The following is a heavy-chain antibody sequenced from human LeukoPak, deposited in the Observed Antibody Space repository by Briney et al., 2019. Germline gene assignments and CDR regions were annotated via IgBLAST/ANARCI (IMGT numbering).Heavy chain of an antibody. CDR3: ARFQQWSSAFDI. J-gene: IGHJ3*02. CDR1: GGSISSYY. CDR2: IYTSGST. Sequence: PSETLSLTCTVSGGSISSYYWSWIRQPPGKGLEWIGHIYTSGSTNYNPSLKSRVTISVDTSKNQFSLKLSSVTAADTAVYYCARFQQWSSAFDIWGQGTMVTVSS. V-gene: IGHV4-4*09. D-gene: IGHD6-19*01.